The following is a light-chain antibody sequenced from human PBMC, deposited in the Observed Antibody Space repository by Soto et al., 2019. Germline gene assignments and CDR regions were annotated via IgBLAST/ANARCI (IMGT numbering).Light chain of an antibody. CDR3: NSYAGSNFYV. V-gene: IGLV2-8*01. CDR1: SSDVGAYNY. J-gene: IGLJ1*01. CDR2: EVS. Sequence: QSVLTQPPSASGSPGQSVTISCTGTSSDVGAYNYVSWYQQHPGKAPKLMIYEVSKRPSGVPDRFSGSKSGNTASLTVSGLQAEDEADYYCNSYAGSNFYVFGTGTKVTVL.